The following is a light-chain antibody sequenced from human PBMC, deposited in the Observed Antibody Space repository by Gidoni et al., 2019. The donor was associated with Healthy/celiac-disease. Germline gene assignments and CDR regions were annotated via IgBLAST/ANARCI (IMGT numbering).Light chain of an antibody. V-gene: IGKV1-5*03. Sequence: DIQLTQSPSPLSASVGDRVTITCRASQSSRSWLAWYQQKPGKAPKLLIYKASSLESGVPARFSGSGSGTEFTLTISRLQPDDFATYYCQQYNSYSRTFXQXTKVEIK. CDR2: KAS. CDR1: QSSRSW. J-gene: IGKJ1*01. CDR3: QQYNSYSRT.